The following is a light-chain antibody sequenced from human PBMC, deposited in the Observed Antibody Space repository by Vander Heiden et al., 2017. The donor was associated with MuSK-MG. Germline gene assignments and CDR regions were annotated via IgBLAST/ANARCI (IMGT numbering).Light chain of an antibody. CDR2: GAS. CDR3: KQYGRVPLT. CDR1: QSVSSNY. J-gene: IGKJ4*01. Sequence: IVSTPSPGTLSLSPGERATLSCSASQSVSSNYLAWYQQKPGQAPRLLIYGASSRATGIPDRFSGSGSGTDFTLKISRVEAEDVVVYYCKQYGRVPLTFGGGTKVEIK. V-gene: IGKV3-20*01.